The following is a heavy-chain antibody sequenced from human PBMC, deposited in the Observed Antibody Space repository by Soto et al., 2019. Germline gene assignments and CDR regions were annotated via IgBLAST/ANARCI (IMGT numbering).Heavy chain of an antibody. CDR3: AHRLGGDNYGTGDYFDY. D-gene: IGHD5-18*01. CDR2: IYWDDDK. V-gene: IGHV2-5*02. CDR1: GFSLSTSGVG. J-gene: IGHJ4*02. Sequence: SGPTLVNPTQPLTLTCTFSGFSLSTSGVGVGWIRQPPGKALEWLALIYWDDDKRYSPSLKSRLTITKDTSKNQVVLTMTNMDPVDTATYYCAHRLGGDNYGTGDYFDYWGQGTLVTVSS.